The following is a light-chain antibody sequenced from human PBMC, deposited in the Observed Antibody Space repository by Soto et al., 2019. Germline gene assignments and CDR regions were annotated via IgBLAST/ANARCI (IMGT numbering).Light chain of an antibody. Sequence: EIGMTQAPATLSGSLGEGATLSCRASESVGSNLAWFQQKPGQAPRLLMFAASSRATGFPARFSGSGSGTEFNFTISSLQSEDFGVYYCQQYNNWPRTFGQGTKVDIK. CDR3: QQYNNWPRT. V-gene: IGKV3-15*01. J-gene: IGKJ1*01. CDR2: AAS. CDR1: ESVGSN.